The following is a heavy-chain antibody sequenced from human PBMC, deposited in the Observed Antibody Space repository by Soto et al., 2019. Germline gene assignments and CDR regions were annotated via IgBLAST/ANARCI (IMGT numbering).Heavy chain of an antibody. J-gene: IGHJ5*02. V-gene: IGHV4-4*07. CDR3: ARSAIPRGGWFRP. D-gene: IGHD2-21*01. CDR1: DDCLSTDC. Sequence: TAEPLAVTCNVSDDCLSTDCWSGIRQPAGKGLEWIGRIYASGSTNYNPSLKGRVSMSVDTSKKQFSLRMISVTAADTAMYYCARSAIPRGGWFRPWGQGVLVTGSS. CDR2: IYASGST.